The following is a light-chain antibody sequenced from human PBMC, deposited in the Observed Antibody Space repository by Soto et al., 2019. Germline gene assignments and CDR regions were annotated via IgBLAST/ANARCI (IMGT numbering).Light chain of an antibody. Sequence: EIVLTQSPGTLSLSPGERATLSCRASQSVSSNYLAWYQQKPGQAPSLLIYGASSRATGLPDRFSGSGSGTDFTLTISRLEPEDFAVYYCQQYDSSPWTFGQGTKVEIK. CDR1: QSVSSNY. J-gene: IGKJ1*01. CDR3: QQYDSSPWT. V-gene: IGKV3-20*01. CDR2: GAS.